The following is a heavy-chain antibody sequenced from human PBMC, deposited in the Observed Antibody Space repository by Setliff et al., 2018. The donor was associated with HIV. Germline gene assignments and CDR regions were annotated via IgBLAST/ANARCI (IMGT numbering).Heavy chain of an antibody. CDR2: MYYSGST. Sequence: SETLSLTCNVSGGYVSSKSYYWAWIRQPPGKGLEWIGTMYYSGSTKYHASLKSRVTISIDTSKNQISLKLSSVTAADTAVYYCARGLNYYGSGSYLPLGYWGQGTLVTVSS. V-gene: IGHV4-39*07. CDR1: GGYVSSKSYY. CDR3: ARGLNYYGSGSYLPLGY. D-gene: IGHD3-10*01. J-gene: IGHJ4*02.